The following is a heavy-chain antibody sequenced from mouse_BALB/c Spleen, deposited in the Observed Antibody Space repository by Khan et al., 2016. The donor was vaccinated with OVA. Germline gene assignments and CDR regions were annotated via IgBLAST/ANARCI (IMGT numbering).Heavy chain of an antibody. Sequence: EVQLQESGPSLVKPSQTLSLTCSVTGDSITSGYWNWIRKFPGNKLEYMGYISYSGSTYYNPSLNSRISITRDTSKNQYYLQLNSVPTEDTATYYCARYDYDYDGAFAYWGQGTLVTVSA. J-gene: IGHJ3*01. V-gene: IGHV3-8*02. CDR1: GDSITSGY. CDR3: ARYDYDYDGAFAY. D-gene: IGHD2-4*01. CDR2: ISYSGST.